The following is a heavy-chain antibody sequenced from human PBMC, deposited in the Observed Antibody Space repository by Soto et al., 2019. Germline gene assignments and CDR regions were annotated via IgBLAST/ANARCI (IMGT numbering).Heavy chain of an antibody. V-gene: IGHV3-74*01. CDR3: ANGGYYGSGSFDY. CDR1: GFTFRSYW. Sequence: EVQLVESGGGLVQPGGSLRLSCAASGFTFRSYWMHWVRQTPGKGLVWVSRINSDGSSTRYADSVKGRFTISRDNAKNTLHLQMNSLRAEDTAVYYCANGGYYGSGSFDYWGQGTLVTVSS. CDR2: INSDGSST. J-gene: IGHJ4*02. D-gene: IGHD3-10*01.